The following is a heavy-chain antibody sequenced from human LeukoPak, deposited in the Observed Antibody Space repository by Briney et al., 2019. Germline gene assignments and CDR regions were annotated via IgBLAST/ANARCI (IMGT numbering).Heavy chain of an antibody. CDR2: INTNTGNP. CDR1: GYTFTSYV. Sequence: ASVKVSCKASGYTFTSYVMNWVRQAPGQGLEWMGWINTNTGNPTYAQGFTGRFVFSLDTSVSTAYLQISSLKAEDTAVYYCAREFLSGYYYDSSPYYGMDVWGQGTTVTVSS. J-gene: IGHJ6*02. CDR3: AREFLSGYYYDSSPYYGMDV. V-gene: IGHV7-4-1*02. D-gene: IGHD3-22*01.